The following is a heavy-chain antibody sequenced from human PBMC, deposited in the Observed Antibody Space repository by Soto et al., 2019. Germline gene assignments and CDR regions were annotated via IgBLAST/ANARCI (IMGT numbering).Heavy chain of an antibody. V-gene: IGHV1-18*01. CDR2: ISAYNGNT. CDR1: GYTFASYA. Sequence: QVQLVQSGAEVKKPGASVKVSCKASGYTFASYAISWMRQAPGQGLEWMGWISAYNGNTNYAQKLQGRVTMTTDTSKSTDYMELMSLRSDDTAVYYCARDPPPPDYWGQGTLVTVSS. J-gene: IGHJ4*02. CDR3: ARDPPPPDY.